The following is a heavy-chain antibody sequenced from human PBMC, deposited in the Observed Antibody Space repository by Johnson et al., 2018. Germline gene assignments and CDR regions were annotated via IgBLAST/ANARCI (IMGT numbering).Heavy chain of an antibody. D-gene: IGHD3-10*01. V-gene: IGHV3-23*04. CDR1: GFPFIDYA. Sequence: VQLGESGGGLVQQGGSLRLCCAASGFPFIDYAMSWVRQAPGKGLEWVSVIHDRESGNFYADSVKGRFTISRDASVKPRYLHINSLGAEDTARYYCEKMNGADMRLWFVDYWGQGTLVTVSS. CDR2: IHDRESGN. CDR3: EKMNGADMRLWFVDY. J-gene: IGHJ4*02.